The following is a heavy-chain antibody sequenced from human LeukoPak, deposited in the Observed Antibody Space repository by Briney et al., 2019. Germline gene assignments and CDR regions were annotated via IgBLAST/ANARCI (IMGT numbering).Heavy chain of an antibody. CDR2: IRSDGTNE. V-gene: IGHV3-30*02. J-gene: IGHJ3*02. CDR3: ARDNRPRTAAGLLIDAFDI. Sequence: GGSLRLSCVASGFTFTNYVIHWVRQAPGKGLEWVAFIRSDGTNEYSTDYVQGRFTISRDNSQNTLYLQMNSLRAEDTAVYYCARDNRPRTAAGLLIDAFDIWGQGTMVTVSS. CDR1: GFTFTNYV. D-gene: IGHD6-13*01.